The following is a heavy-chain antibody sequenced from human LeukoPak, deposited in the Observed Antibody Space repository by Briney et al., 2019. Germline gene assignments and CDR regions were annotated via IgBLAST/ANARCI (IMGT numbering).Heavy chain of an antibody. CDR3: ARGGGYDKAYNYAGRSAFDI. V-gene: IGHV1-46*01. Sequence: GASVKVSCKASGYTFTSYYMHWVRQAPGQGLQWMGIINPSGGSTSYAQKFQGRVTMTRDMSTSTVYMELSSLRSEDTAVYYCARGGGYDKAYNYAGRSAFDIWGQGTMVTVSS. J-gene: IGHJ3*02. D-gene: IGHD3-22*01. CDR1: GYTFTSYY. CDR2: INPSGGST.